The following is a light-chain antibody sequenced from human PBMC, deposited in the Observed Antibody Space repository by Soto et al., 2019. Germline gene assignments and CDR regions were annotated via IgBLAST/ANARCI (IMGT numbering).Light chain of an antibody. CDR2: EVR. CDR3: SSYTSDWGV. CDR1: SSDVGGYDF. Sequence: QSVLTQPSSVSGSLGQSNTISCTGTSSDVGGYDFVSWYQHHPGKAPKLIIYEVRTRPSGVSDRFSGSKSGNTASLTISGLQAEDEADYYCSSYTSDWGVFGTGTKVTVL. V-gene: IGLV2-14*01. J-gene: IGLJ1*01.